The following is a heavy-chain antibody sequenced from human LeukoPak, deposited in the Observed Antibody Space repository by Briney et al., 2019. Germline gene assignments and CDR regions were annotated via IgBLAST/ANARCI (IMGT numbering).Heavy chain of an antibody. CDR3: ARGSALEPQGYCRGGICSNWFDP. CDR2: INPNSGGT. V-gene: IGHV1-2*02. J-gene: IGHJ5*02. D-gene: IGHD2-15*01. Sequence: ASVKVSCKASGYTFTGYYMHWVRQAPGQGLEWMGWINPNSGGTNYAQKFQGRVTMTRDTSISTAYMELSRLRSDDTAVYYCARGSALEPQGYCRGGICSNWFDPWGQGTLVTVSS. CDR1: GYTFTGYY.